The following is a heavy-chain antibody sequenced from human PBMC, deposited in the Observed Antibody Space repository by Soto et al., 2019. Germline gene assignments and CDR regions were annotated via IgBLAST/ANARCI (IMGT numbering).Heavy chain of an antibody. J-gene: IGHJ6*02. V-gene: IGHV3-21*01. CDR3: ARDSHPDRYYDFWSGHLAGSGMDV. Sequence: GGSLRLSCAASGFTFSSYSMNWVRQAPGKGLGWVSSISSSSSYIYYADSVKGRFTISRDSAKNSLYLQMNSLRAEDTAVYYCARDSHPDRYYDFWSGHLAGSGMDVWGQGTTVTVSS. D-gene: IGHD3-3*01. CDR1: GFTFSSYS. CDR2: ISSSSSYI.